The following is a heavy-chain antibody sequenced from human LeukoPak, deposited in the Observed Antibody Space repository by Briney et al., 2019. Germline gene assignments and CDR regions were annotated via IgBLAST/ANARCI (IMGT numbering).Heavy chain of an antibody. V-gene: IGHV1-69*04. CDR2: IIPILGIA. CDR3: AREGVVVVPAAKDNYYYYGMDV. D-gene: IGHD2-2*01. J-gene: IGHJ6*02. Sequence: SVKVSCKASGGTFSSYAISWVRQAPGQGLEWVGRIIPILGIANYAQKFQGRVTITADKSTSTAYMELSSLRSEDTAVYYCAREGVVVVPAAKDNYYYYGMDVWGQGTTVTVSS. CDR1: GGTFSSYA.